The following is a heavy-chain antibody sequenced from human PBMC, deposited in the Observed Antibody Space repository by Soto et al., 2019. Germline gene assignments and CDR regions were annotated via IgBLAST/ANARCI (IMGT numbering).Heavy chain of an antibody. D-gene: IGHD2-8*02. CDR1: YESVSNSNYY. J-gene: IGHJ4*02. Sequence: SQTLSLTCPVSYESVSNSNYYLGFIHQPPGKGLEWIGTMHADGSTYYNPSLKSRVTLSVDTSKNQFSLKLTSVTAADTTVYYCARHYCTRGPCYFDYWGQGALVTVSS. CDR2: MHADGST. V-gene: IGHV4-39*01. CDR3: ARHYCTRGPCYFDY.